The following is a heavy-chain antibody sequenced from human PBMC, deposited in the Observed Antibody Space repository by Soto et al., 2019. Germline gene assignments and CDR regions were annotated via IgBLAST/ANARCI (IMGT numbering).Heavy chain of an antibody. CDR1: GGSFSGYY. J-gene: IGHJ2*01. V-gene: IGHV4-34*01. Sequence: PSETLSLTCAVYGGSFSGYYWSWIRQPPGKGLEWIGEINHSGSTNYNPSLRSRVTISVDTSKNQFSLKLSSVTAADTAVYYCARGGGFWYYYGLGRKPGRFALWG. CDR3: ARGGGFWYYYGLGRKPGRFAL. CDR2: INHSGST. D-gene: IGHD3-10*01.